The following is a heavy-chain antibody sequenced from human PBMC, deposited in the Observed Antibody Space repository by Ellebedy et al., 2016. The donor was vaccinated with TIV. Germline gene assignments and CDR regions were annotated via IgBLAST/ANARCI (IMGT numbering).Heavy chain of an antibody. CDR3: ASTSPLRPGGYEMPRPFDF. J-gene: IGHJ4*02. CDR2: IIPLFGTT. CDR1: GGTFSSYT. V-gene: IGHV1-69*06. D-gene: IGHD5-12*01. Sequence: AASVKVSCKASGGTFSSYTITWVRQAPGQGLEWMGGIIPLFGTTNYAQRFQGRVTITADKSTSTAYMELSSLRSANTAVYYCASTSPLRPGGYEMPRPFDFWGQGTRVTVSS.